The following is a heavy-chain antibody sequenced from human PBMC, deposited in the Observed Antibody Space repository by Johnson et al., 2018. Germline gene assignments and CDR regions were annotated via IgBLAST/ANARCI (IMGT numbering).Heavy chain of an antibody. CDR1: GFTLSRYG. D-gene: IGHD3-16*01. J-gene: IGHJ3*02. V-gene: IGHV3-33*01. Sequence: QVQLVQSGGGVVQXGRSXKLXCAASGFTLSRYGMHWVRQGPGKGLEWLAVIWYDGSNKKYGDSVKGRFTISRDTSKNMCYLQMDSLTAEDTGVYYCAVMDFQDAFDIWGQGTMVTVSS. CDR2: IWYDGSNK. CDR3: AVMDFQDAFDI.